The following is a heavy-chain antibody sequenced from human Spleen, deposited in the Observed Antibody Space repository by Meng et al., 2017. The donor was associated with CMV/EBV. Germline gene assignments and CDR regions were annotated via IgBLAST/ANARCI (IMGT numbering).Heavy chain of an antibody. Sequence: SVKVSCKASGGTFSSYAISWVRQAPGQGLEWMGGIIPILGIANYAQKFQGRVTITADKSTSTAYMELSSLRSEDTAVYYCARGDFSFGGMDVWGQGTTVTVSS. J-gene: IGHJ6*02. CDR2: IIPILGIA. D-gene: IGHD2-21*02. CDR3: ARGDFSFGGMDV. CDR1: GGTFSSYA. V-gene: IGHV1-69*10.